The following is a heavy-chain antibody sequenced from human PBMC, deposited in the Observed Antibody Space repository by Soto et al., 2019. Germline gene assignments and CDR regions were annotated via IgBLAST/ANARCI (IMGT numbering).Heavy chain of an antibody. V-gene: IGHV1-18*01. CDR3: ARDLYYSSGRYFDHDAFDI. D-gene: IGHD6-19*01. Sequence: QVQLVQSGADVKKPEASVKVSCKASGYNFTSYGISWVRQAPGQGLEWMGWISPHNDRTKYARRFQDRVTMTTETPTSTVYMELGSLRSDDTAVYYCARDLYYSSGRYFDHDAFDIWGQGTVVTVSS. CDR2: ISPHNDRT. J-gene: IGHJ3*02. CDR1: GYNFTSYG.